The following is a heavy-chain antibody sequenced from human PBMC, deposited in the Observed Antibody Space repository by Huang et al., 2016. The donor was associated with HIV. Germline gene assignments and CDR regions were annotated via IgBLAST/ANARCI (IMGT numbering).Heavy chain of an antibody. Sequence: QVQLVQSGTEVKKPGSSVKVSCKASGDTFSNYAITWVRQAPGQGLEWMGGCIPVFGSANYAQRFQGRVTITADESTSTAYMQLSSLRSEDTAVYYCARGPRWLQFRYMDVWGKGTTVTVSS. CDR3: ARGPRWLQFRYMDV. V-gene: IGHV1-69*13. J-gene: IGHJ6*03. CDR2: CIPVFGSA. CDR1: GDTFSNYA. D-gene: IGHD5-12*01.